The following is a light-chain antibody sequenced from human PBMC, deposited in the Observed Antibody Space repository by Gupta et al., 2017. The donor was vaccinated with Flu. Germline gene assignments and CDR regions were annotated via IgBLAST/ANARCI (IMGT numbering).Light chain of an antibody. CDR2: GAS. CDR3: QQYGSSPT. Sequence: ELVLPQSPGTLSLSPGERATLSCRASQSVSSSYLAWYQQKPDQAPRLLIYGASSRAPVIPDRFSGSGSGTDFTLTISRLEPEDFAVYYCQQYGSSPTFGGGTKVEIK. CDR1: QSVSSSY. V-gene: IGKV3-20*01. J-gene: IGKJ4*01.